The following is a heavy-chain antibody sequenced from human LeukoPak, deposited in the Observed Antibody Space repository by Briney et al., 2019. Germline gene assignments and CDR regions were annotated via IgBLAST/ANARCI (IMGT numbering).Heavy chain of an antibody. CDR1: GFTFSSYS. J-gene: IGHJ4*02. Sequence: GGSLRLSCALSGFTFSSYSMNWVRQAPGKGVEWVSYICSSSSIIYYADSVNGRFTSSRDNAKISLYLQMNSLRAEDTAVYYCARGYSGYHSSYFDYWGQGTLVTVSS. D-gene: IGHD5-12*01. CDR3: ARGYSGYHSSYFDY. V-gene: IGHV3-48*01. CDR2: ICSSSSII.